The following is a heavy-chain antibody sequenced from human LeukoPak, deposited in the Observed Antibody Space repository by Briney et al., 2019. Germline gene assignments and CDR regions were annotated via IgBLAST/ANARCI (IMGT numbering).Heavy chain of an antibody. CDR3: ARGHYDVLAASYKWTPDY. CDR1: GFTFNTFN. J-gene: IGHJ4*02. V-gene: IGHV3-21*01. CDR2: ITSGGDYI. D-gene: IGHD3-9*01. Sequence: GGSLRLSCAASGFTFNTFNMNWVRQAPGKGLEWVSSITSGGDYIYYADSVKGRFITSRDNAKNSLSLQLNSLRVEDTAVYYCARGHYDVLAASYKWTPDYWGQGTLVTVSS.